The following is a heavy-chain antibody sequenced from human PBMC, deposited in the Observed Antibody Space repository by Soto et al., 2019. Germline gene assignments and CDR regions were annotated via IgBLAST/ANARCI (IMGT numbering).Heavy chain of an antibody. CDR3: ENKRGGFYYGMDL. D-gene: IGHD3-16*01. CDR1: GFTFSDYY. CDR2: ISSSGTMI. V-gene: IGHV3-11*01. Sequence: PGGSLRLSCAASGFTFSDYYMNWIRQAPGKGLEWVSYISSSGTMIYYADSVKGRFTISRDNAKNSLSLQMNSLRAGDTAVYYSENKRGGFYYGMDLWGQGTTVTVSS. J-gene: IGHJ6*02.